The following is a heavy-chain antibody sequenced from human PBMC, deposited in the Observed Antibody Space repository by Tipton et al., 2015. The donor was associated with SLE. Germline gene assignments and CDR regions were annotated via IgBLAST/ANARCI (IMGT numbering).Heavy chain of an antibody. CDR2: VYTSGST. CDR1: GGSISSGSYY. CDR3: ARVPFTMTHDY. V-gene: IGHV4-61*02. D-gene: IGHD3-22*01. J-gene: IGHJ4*02. Sequence: TLSLTCTVSGGSISSGSYYWSWIRQPAGKGLEWIGRVYTSGSTNYNPSLKSRVTISVDTSKNQFSLKLSSVTAADTAVYYCARVPFTMTHDYWGQGTLVTVSS.